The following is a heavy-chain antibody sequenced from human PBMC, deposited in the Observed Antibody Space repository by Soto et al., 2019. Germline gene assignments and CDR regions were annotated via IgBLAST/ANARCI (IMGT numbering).Heavy chain of an antibody. Sequence: GGSMGLSCAAAGFTFSSYEMNWVRQAQGKGLEWVSYISSSGSTIYYADSVKGRFTISRDNAKNSLYLQMNSLRAEDTAVYYCAIHRRVRWLVQGASDYFDYWGQGTLVTVPQ. V-gene: IGHV3-48*03. CDR1: GFTFSSYE. D-gene: IGHD6-19*01. CDR3: AIHRRVRWLVQGASDYFDY. J-gene: IGHJ4*02. CDR2: ISSSGSTI.